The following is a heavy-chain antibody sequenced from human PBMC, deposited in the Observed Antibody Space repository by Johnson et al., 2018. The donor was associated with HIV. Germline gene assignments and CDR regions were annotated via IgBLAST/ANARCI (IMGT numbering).Heavy chain of an antibody. V-gene: IGHV3-23*04. CDR2: ISGSAIST. CDR3: ASLGLDLLVKAPLSVVFDAFDI. CDR1: GFTFSSYA. J-gene: IGHJ3*02. D-gene: IGHD3-16*01. Sequence: EVQLVESGGDLVQPGGSLRLSCAASGFTFSSYAMSWVRQAPGKGLEWVSAISGSAISTYYADSVKGRFTISRDNSKNTLYLQMNSLRAEDTAVYYCASLGLDLLVKAPLSVVFDAFDIWGQGTMVTVSS.